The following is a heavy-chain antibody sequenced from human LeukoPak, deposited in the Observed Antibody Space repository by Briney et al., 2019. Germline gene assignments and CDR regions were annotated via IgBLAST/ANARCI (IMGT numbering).Heavy chain of an antibody. V-gene: IGHV1-2*02. CDR3: ARDYVSLVRGISRDVTWFDP. CDR2: INPNSGGT. J-gene: IGHJ5*02. CDR1: GYTFTGYY. Sequence: SVKVSCKASGYTFTGYYMHWVRQAPGQGLEWMGWINPNSGGTNYAQKFQGRVTMTRDTSISTAYLELSRLRSDDTAMYYCARDYVSLVRGISRDVTWFDPWGQGTQVTVSS. D-gene: IGHD3-10*01.